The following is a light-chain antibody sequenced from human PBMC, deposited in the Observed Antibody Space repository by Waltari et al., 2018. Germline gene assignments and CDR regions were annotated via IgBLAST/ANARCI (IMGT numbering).Light chain of an antibody. CDR3: QQYDNNRT. CDR1: QSVRNW. CDR2: QAS. Sequence: DIQMTQSPSTLSASVGARVIITCRASQSVRNWLAWYQQKPGKAPRLLIYQASNLENGVPSRFSGSGSGTEFTLTISGLQPDDFATYYCQQYDNNRTFGQGTKVEIK. V-gene: IGKV1-5*03. J-gene: IGKJ1*01.